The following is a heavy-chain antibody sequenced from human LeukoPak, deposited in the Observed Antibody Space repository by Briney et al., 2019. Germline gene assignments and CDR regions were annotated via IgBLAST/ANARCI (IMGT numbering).Heavy chain of an antibody. J-gene: IGHJ4*02. V-gene: IGHV4-59*01. D-gene: IGHD3-10*01. CDR3: ARGTGVRGVINFDY. Sequence: SETLSLTCTVSGGSISSYYWNWIRQPQGKGLEWIGYIYYSGSTNYNPSLKSRVTISVDTSKNQFSLKLSSVTAADTAVYYCARGTGVRGVINFDYWGQGTLVTVSS. CDR1: GGSISSYY. CDR2: IYYSGST.